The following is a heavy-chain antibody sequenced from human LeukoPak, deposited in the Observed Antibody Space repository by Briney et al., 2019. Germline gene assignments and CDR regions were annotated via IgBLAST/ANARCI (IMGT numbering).Heavy chain of an antibody. CDR2: FDPEDGET. V-gene: IGHV1-24*01. CDR1: GYTLTELS. J-gene: IGHJ6*02. CDR3: ATGRVVVPAPPRYYYGMDV. D-gene: IGHD2-2*01. Sequence: GASVKVSCKVSGYTLTELSMHWVRQAPGKGLEWMGGFDPEDGETIYAQKFQGRVTMTEDTSTDTAYMELSSLRSEDTAVYYCATGRVVVPAPPRYYYGMDVWGQGTTVTVSS.